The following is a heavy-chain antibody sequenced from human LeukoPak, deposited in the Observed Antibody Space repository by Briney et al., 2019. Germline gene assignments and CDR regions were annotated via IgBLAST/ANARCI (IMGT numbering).Heavy chain of an antibody. CDR3: ARGPTYSDY. V-gene: IGHV3-21*01. Sequence: PGGSLRLSCAASGFTVSSKYMSWVRQAPGKGLEWVSSISSSSTYIYYADSVKGRFTISRDNAKNSLYLQMNSLRAEDTAVYYCARGPTYSDYWGQGTLVTVSS. D-gene: IGHD2/OR15-2a*01. CDR1: GFTVSSKY. CDR2: ISSSSTYI. J-gene: IGHJ4*02.